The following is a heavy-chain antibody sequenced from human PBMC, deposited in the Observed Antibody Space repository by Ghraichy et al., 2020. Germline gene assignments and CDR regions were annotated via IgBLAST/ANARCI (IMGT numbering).Heavy chain of an antibody. CDR2: ISGSGGSR. V-gene: IGHV3-23*01. D-gene: IGHD3-3*01. CDR3: VKEYAEYEISGYYDL. J-gene: IGHJ4*02. CDR1: GFTFSKHD. Sequence: GGSLRLSCAASGFTFSKHDMAWVRQAPGKGLEWVSAISGSGGSRYYAGSVKGRFTVSRDNSNNTLYLQMDTLRVEDTAMYYCVKEYAEYEISGYYDLRGQGALVTVSS.